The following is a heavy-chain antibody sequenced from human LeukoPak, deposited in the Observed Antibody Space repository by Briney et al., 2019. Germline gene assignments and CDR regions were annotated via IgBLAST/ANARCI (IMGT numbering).Heavy chain of an antibody. CDR3: ARDRPIVGATKAYWFDP. CDR2: IHQTGST. V-gene: IGHV4-34*10. Sequence: SETLSLTCGVYGGSFSSYYWSWIRQPPGKGLEWIGEIHQTGSTNYNPSLKSRVTMSVDTSKNQFSLKLSSVTAADTAVYYCARDRPIVGATKAYWFDPWGQGTLVTVSS. CDR1: GGSFSSYY. J-gene: IGHJ5*02. D-gene: IGHD1-26*01.